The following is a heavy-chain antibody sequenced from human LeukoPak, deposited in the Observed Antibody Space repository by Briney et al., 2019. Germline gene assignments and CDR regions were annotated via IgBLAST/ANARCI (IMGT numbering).Heavy chain of an antibody. V-gene: IGHV3-48*03. D-gene: IGHD3-10*02. CDR3: AELGITMIGGV. Sequence: GGSLRLSCAASGFTFSSYELNWVRQAPGKGLEWVSYISSSGSTIYYADSVKGRFTISRDNPKNSLYRQMNSLRAEDTAVYYCAELGITMIGGVWGKGTTVTISS. CDR2: ISSSGSTI. CDR1: GFTFSSYE. J-gene: IGHJ6*04.